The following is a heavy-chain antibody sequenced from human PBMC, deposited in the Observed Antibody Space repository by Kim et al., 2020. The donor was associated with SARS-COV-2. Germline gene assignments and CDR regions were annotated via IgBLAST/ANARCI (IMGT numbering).Heavy chain of an antibody. V-gene: IGHV3-33*06. J-gene: IGHJ4*02. Sequence: GRFTISRDNSKNTLYLQMNSLRAEDTAVYYCAKAEDYYDSSGQRSGNFDYWGQGTLVTVSS. CDR3: AKAEDYYDSSGQRSGNFDY. D-gene: IGHD3-22*01.